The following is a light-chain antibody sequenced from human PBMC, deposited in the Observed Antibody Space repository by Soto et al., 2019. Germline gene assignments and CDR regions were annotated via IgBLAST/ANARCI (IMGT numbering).Light chain of an antibody. CDR3: QQYNYWPPLYT. V-gene: IGKV3-15*01. J-gene: IGKJ2*01. CDR2: GAS. CDR1: QSVYEN. Sequence: EVVLTQSPATLSVSPGDRATLSCRATQSVYENLAWFQQRPGQAPRLLIYGASTRVAGVPDRISGSGSGTEFTLTIRTLQSEDFAIYYCQQYNYWPPLYTFGQGTKVEV.